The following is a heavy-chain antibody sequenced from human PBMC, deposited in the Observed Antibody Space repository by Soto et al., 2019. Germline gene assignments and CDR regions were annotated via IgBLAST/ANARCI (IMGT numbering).Heavy chain of an antibody. CDR1: GFTFSSYD. CDR3: ARDLAAAGTGGMDV. V-gene: IGHV3-13*01. Sequence: EVQLVESGGGLVQPGGSLRLSCAASGFTFSSYDMHWVRQATGKGLEWVSAIGTAGDTYYPGSVKGRFTISRKNAKDSLYVQMDRRRAEDTAVYYCARDLAAAGTGGMDVWGQGTTVTVSS. CDR2: IGTAGDT. J-gene: IGHJ6*02. D-gene: IGHD6-13*01.